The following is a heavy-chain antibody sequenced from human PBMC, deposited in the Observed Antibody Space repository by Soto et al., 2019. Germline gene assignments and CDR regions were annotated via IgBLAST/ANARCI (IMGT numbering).Heavy chain of an antibody. J-gene: IGHJ5*02. D-gene: IGHD1-26*01. CDR1: GFSISSSIYY. V-gene: IGHV4-39*01. Sequence: SETLSITCTVSGFSISSSIYYWGWIRQPPGKGLEWIGSIYYSGSTYYNPSLKSRVTISVDTSKNQFSLKLSSVTAADTAVYYCASPYSGSYDWFDPWGQGTLVNVSS. CDR2: IYYSGST. CDR3: ASPYSGSYDWFDP.